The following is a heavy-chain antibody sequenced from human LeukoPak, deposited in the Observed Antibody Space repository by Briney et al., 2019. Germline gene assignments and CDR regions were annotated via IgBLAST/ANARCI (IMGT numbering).Heavy chain of an antibody. D-gene: IGHD2-2*01. J-gene: IGHJ5*02. CDR3: ARLILGYCSSTSCPNWFDP. Sequence: SETLSLTCAVYGGSFSGYYWSWIRQPPGKGLEWIGEINHSGSTNYNPSLKSRVTISVDTSKNQFSLKLSSVTAADTAVYYCARLILGYCSSTSCPNWFDPWGQGTLVTVPS. CDR1: GGSFSGYY. V-gene: IGHV4-34*01. CDR2: INHSGST.